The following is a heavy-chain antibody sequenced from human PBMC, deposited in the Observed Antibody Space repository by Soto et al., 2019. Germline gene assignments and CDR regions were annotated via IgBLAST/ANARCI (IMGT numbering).Heavy chain of an antibody. CDR2: VFHNGST. D-gene: IGHD2-21*01. CDR3: AKVNHAFDV. Sequence: QVQLQESGPGLVKPSPTLSLTCTVSGDSISSGGYWSWIRQHPGKALQWSGYVFHNGSTYYNPSIKSRVIISVDTSTSQSSLNLSSVTSADTGVYYCAKVNHAFDVWGQGTIVTVSS. J-gene: IGHJ3*01. V-gene: IGHV4-31*03. CDR1: GDSISSGGY.